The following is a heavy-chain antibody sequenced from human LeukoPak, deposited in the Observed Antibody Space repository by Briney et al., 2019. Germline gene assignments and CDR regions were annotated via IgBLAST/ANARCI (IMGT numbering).Heavy chain of an antibody. J-gene: IGHJ3*02. CDR2: IYYSGST. CDR1: GGSISSSSYY. V-gene: IGHV4-39*01. Sequence: ASETLSLTCTVSGGSISSSSYYWGWIRQPPGRGLEWIGSIYYSGSTYYNPSLKSRVTISVDTSKNQFSLKLSSVTAADTAVYYCARHIDGFDIWGQGTMVTVSS. CDR3: ARHIDGFDI.